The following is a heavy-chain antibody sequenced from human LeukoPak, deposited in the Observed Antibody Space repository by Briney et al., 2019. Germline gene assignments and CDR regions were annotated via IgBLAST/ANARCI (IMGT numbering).Heavy chain of an antibody. J-gene: IGHJ2*01. Sequence: GGSLRLSCAASGFTASTNYMNSVRPAPRKGLEWVSILYSGSSTYYADSVEGRFIVSRDSSKNTLSLQMNDLRAEDTAVYYCARVGDHFHWYLDLWGRGTMVTVSS. V-gene: IGHV3-53*01. CDR2: LYSGSST. CDR1: GFTASTNY. D-gene: IGHD3-3*02. CDR3: ARVGDHFHWYLDL.